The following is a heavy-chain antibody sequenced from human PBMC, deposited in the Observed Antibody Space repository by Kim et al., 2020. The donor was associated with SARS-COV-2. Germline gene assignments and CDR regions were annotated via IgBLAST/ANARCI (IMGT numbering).Heavy chain of an antibody. D-gene: IGHD3-22*01. CDR3: ARGVVVILYYYYYYYMDV. V-gene: IGHV4-34*01. J-gene: IGHJ6*03. CDR2: INHSGST. CDR1: GGSFSGYY. Sequence: SETLSLTCAVYGGSFSGYYWSWIRQPPGKGLEWIGEINHSGSTNYNPSLKSRVTISVDTSKNQFSLKLSSVTAADTAVYYCARGVVVILYYYYYYYMDVWGKGTTVTVSS.